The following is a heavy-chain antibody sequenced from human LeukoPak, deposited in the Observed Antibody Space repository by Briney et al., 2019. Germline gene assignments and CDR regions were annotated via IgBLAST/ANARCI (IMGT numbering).Heavy chain of an antibody. CDR1: GFTFSSYG. CDR2: IWYGGSNK. J-gene: IGHJ4*02. D-gene: IGHD4-17*01. Sequence: GGSLRLSCAASGFTFSSYGMHWVRQAPGKGLEWVAVIWYGGSNKYSADSVKGRFTISRDNSKNTLYLQMNSLRAEDTAVYYCARDPGSYGDYVYFDYWGQGTLVTVSS. V-gene: IGHV3-33*08. CDR3: ARDPGSYGDYVYFDY.